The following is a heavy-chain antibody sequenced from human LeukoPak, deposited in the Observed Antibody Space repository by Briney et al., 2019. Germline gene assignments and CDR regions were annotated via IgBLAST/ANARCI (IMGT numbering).Heavy chain of an antibody. V-gene: IGHV1-2*06. CDR1: GYTFTSYG. Sequence: ASVKVSCKASGYTFTSYGISWVRQAPGQGLEWMGRINPNSGDTNYAQKFQGRVTMTRDTSISTAYMELSRLRFDDTAVYYCARDYRSSTSCLFDYWGQGTLVTVSS. J-gene: IGHJ4*02. CDR3: ARDYRSSTSCLFDY. CDR2: INPNSGDT. D-gene: IGHD2-2*01.